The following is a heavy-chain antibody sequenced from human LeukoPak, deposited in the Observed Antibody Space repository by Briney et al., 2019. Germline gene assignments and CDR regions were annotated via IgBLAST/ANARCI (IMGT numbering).Heavy chain of an antibody. D-gene: IGHD2-8*01. CDR1: GYTFTNYG. J-gene: IGHJ4*02. CDR3: ALIPYCTTATCYYFDY. CDR2: ISTYNGDI. V-gene: IGHV1-18*01. Sequence: EASVKVSCKASGYTFTNYGISWVRQAPGQGLEWMGWISTYNGDINYAQNLQGRVTMTADTSTSTTYMELRSLRSDDTAVYYCALIPYCTTATCYYFDYWGQGTLVTVSS.